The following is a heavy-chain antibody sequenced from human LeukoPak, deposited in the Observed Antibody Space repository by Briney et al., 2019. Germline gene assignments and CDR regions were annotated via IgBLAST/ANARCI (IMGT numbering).Heavy chain of an antibody. J-gene: IGHJ4*02. CDR3: AKTDYDIFLFFPEFDC. CDR2: ISGSGGST. D-gene: IGHD3-9*01. CDR1: GFTFSSYA. Sequence: GGSLRLSCAASGFTFSSYAMSWVRQAPGKGLEWVSAISGSGGSTYYADSVKGRFTISRDNSKNTLYLQMNSLRAEDTAVYYCAKTDYDIFLFFPEFDCWGQGTLVTVSS. V-gene: IGHV3-23*01.